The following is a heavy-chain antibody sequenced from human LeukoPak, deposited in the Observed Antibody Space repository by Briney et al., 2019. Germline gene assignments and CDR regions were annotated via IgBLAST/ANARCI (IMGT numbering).Heavy chain of an antibody. CDR3: GRSEPEKCIAAADTESALNI. J-gene: IGHJ3*02. CDR2: LNHSGRT. V-gene: IGHV4-34*01. Sequence: SETLSRTCAVCGGSFSGYYWIWIRHPPGKGLEWIGELNHSGRTNYNPSLKSRVTISVETSKNQFSLKLSSVTAADPVVYYCGRSEPEKCIAAADTESALNIWGQGTMVTVSS. CDR1: GGSFSGYY. D-gene: IGHD6-13*01.